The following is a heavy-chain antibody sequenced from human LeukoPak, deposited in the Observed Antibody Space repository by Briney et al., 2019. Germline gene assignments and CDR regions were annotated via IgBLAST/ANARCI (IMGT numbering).Heavy chain of an antibody. CDR2: IIPIFGTA. CDR3: ARGPPNWGYDY. D-gene: IGHD7-27*01. V-gene: IGHV1-69*13. Sequence: SVKVSCKASGGTFSSYAISWVRQAPGQGLEWMGGIIPIFGTANYAQKFQGRVTITADESTSTAYMELSSLRSDDTAVYYCARGPPNWGYDYWGPGTLVTVSS. CDR1: GGTFSSYA. J-gene: IGHJ4*02.